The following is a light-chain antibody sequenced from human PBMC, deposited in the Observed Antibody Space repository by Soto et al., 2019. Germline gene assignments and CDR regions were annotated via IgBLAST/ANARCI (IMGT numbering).Light chain of an antibody. Sequence: QSVLTQLPSASGTPGQRVTISCSGSSSNIGSNTVNWYQQLPGTAPKLLIYSNNQRPSGVPDRFSGSKSGTSASLAISGLQSEDGADYYCAAWDDSLVVFGGGTKLTVL. CDR3: AAWDDSLVV. J-gene: IGLJ2*01. CDR2: SNN. CDR1: SSNIGSNT. V-gene: IGLV1-44*01.